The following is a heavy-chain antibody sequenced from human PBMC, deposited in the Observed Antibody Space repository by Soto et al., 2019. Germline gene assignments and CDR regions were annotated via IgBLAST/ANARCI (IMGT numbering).Heavy chain of an antibody. V-gene: IGHV5-10-1*01. CDR2: IDPSDSYT. CDR1: GYSFTSYW. J-gene: IGHJ6*02. CDR3: ARLPITMVRGVISYYYYGMDV. Sequence: PGESLKISCKGSGYSFTSYWISWVRQMPGKGLEWMGRIDPSDSYTNYSPSFQGHVTISADKSISTAYLQWSSLKASDTAMYYCARLPITMVRGVISYYYYGMDVWGQGTTVTVS. D-gene: IGHD3-10*01.